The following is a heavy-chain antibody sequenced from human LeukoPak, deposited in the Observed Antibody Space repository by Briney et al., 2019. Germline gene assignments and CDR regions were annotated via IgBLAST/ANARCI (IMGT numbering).Heavy chain of an antibody. J-gene: IGHJ4*02. CDR1: GFTFSNYT. D-gene: IGHD3-10*01. CDR3: ARDNYDATRSPFDY. Sequence: PSGSLRLSCAASGFTFSNYTMNWVRQAPGKGLEWVSSISSSSSYIYYADSVKGRFTISRDHAKNPLYLQMNSLRAEDTAVYYCARDNYDATRSPFDYWGQGTLVTVSS. CDR2: ISSSSSYI. V-gene: IGHV3-21*04.